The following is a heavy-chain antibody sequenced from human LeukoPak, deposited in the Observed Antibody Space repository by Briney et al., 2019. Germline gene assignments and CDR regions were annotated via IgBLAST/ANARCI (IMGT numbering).Heavy chain of an antibody. Sequence: GRSLRLSCAASGFTFDDYAMHWVRQAPGKGLEWVSGISWNSGSIGYADSVEGRFTISRDNAKNSLYLQMNSLRAEDTALYYCAKGPYSSGWFFIDYWGQGTLVTVSS. J-gene: IGHJ4*02. CDR2: ISWNSGSI. CDR1: GFTFDDYA. CDR3: AKGPYSSGWFFIDY. V-gene: IGHV3-9*01. D-gene: IGHD6-19*01.